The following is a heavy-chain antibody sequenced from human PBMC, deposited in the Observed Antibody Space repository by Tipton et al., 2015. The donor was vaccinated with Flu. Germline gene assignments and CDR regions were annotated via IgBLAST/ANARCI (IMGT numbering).Heavy chain of an antibody. Sequence: TLSLTCTVSGGSFSNYYWNWIRQPPGKGLEWIGSIRYGGSSYYTPSLKSRVTISLDMSKDQFSLKLASVTAADTAVYYCARARLSVTDSREHFDFWGQGALVTVSS. D-gene: IGHD2-21*01. J-gene: IGHJ4*02. CDR2: IRYGGSS. CDR3: ARARLSVTDSREHFDF. V-gene: IGHV4-59*12. CDR1: GGSFSNYY.